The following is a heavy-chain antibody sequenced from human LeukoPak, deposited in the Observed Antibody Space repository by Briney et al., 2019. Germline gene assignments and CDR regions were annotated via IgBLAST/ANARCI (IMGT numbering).Heavy chain of an antibody. D-gene: IGHD2-2*01. CDR3: TTDDIVVVPAAIGYYYYGMDV. CDR1: GFTFSNAW. CDR2: IKSKTDGGTT. Sequence: PGGFLKLSCAASGFTFSNAWMSWVRQAPGKGLEWVGRIKSKTDGGTTDYAAPVKGRFTISRDDSKNTLYLQMNSLKTEDTAVYYCTTDDIVVVPAAIGYYYYGMDVWGKGTTVTVSS. J-gene: IGHJ6*04. V-gene: IGHV3-15*01.